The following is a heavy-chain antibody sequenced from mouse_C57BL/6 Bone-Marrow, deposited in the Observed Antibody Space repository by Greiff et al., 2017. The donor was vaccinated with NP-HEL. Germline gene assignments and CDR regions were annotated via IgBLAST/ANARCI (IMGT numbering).Heavy chain of an antibody. D-gene: IGHD1-1*01. J-gene: IGHJ4*01. CDR1: GYTFTSYW. CDR3: ARVLLRYNAMDY. CDR2: IDPSDSYT. V-gene: IGHV1-50*01. Sequence: QVQLQQPGAELVKPGASVKLSCKASGYTFTSYWMQWVKQRPGQGLEWIGEIDPSDSYTNYNQKFKGKATLTVDTSSSTAYMQLSSLTSEDSAVYYCARVLLRYNAMDYWGQGTSVTVSS.